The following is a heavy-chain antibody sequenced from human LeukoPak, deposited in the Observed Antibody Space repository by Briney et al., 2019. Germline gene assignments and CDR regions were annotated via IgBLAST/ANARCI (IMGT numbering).Heavy chain of an antibody. CDR2: IIPIFGTA. CDR1: GGTFSGYA. V-gene: IGHV1-69*05. J-gene: IGHJ4*02. CDR3: ARLAGSSWSPYYFDY. D-gene: IGHD6-13*01. Sequence: SVKVSCKASGGTFSGYAISWVRQAPGQGLEWMGGIIPIFGTANYAQKFQGRVTITTDESTSTAYMELSSLRSEDTAVYYCARLAGSSWSPYYFDYWGQGTLVTVSS.